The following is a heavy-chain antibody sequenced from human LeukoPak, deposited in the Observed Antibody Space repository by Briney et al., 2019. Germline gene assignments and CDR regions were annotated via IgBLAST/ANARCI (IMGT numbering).Heavy chain of an antibody. CDR3: ARYSYGIEDFDY. V-gene: IGHV3-11*04. J-gene: IGHJ4*02. D-gene: IGHD5-18*01. CDR2: MSSSGSNI. Sequence: GGSLRLSCAASGFTFRDYYMTWIRQAPGKGLDWVSYMSSSGSNIKYADSVKGRFTISRDNAKNSLYLQMNSLRAEDTAVYYCARYSYGIEDFDYWGQGTLVTVSS. CDR1: GFTFRDYY.